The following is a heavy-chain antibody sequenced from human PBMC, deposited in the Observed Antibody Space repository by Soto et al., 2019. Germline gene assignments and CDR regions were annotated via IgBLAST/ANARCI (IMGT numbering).Heavy chain of an antibody. D-gene: IGHD5-18*01. Sequence: PSETLSLTCAVSGDSVSSNNYWTWVRQPPREGLEWIGEISHSGSAIYNPSLESRVTISLDKSRNHFSLILSSVTAADTAVYYCARNRAYSQGDWGQGTLVTVS. CDR3: ARNRAYSQGD. J-gene: IGHJ4*02. V-gene: IGHV4-4*02. CDR1: GDSVSSNNY. CDR2: ISHSGSA.